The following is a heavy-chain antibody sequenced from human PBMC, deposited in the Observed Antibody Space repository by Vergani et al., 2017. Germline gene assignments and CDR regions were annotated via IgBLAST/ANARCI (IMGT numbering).Heavy chain of an antibody. CDR3: VRVKGSNWNYHLYDI. J-gene: IGHJ3*02. D-gene: IGHD1-7*01. CDR1: GFTFGYYA. CDR2: IRSKAYGQAT. V-gene: IGHV3-49*03. Sequence: EVQLVESGGDLVQPGRSLRLSCTASGFTFGYYAMDWFRQAPGQGLEWVGGIRSKAYGQATIYAASVKGRFTISRDDSKSYLYLQMNSLQTEDTALYYCVRVKGSNWNYHLYDIWGQGTLVTVSS.